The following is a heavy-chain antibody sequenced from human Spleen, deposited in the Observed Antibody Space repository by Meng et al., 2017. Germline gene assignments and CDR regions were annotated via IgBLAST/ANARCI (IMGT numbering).Heavy chain of an antibody. D-gene: IGHD5-18*01. Sequence: VALPASGPGLVKPPGTLSLTCAVSGGSISSMNWWSWVRQPPGKGLEWIGEIYHSGSTNYNPSLKSRVTISVDKSKNQFSLKLSSVTAADTAVYYCASVSNTADLHGDYWGQGTLVTVSS. V-gene: IGHV4-4*03. CDR1: GGSISSMNW. CDR2: IYHSGST. J-gene: IGHJ4*02. CDR3: ASVSNTADLHGDY.